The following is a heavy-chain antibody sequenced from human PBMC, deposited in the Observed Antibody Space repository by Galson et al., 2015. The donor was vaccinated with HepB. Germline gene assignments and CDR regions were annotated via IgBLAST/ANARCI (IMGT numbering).Heavy chain of an antibody. D-gene: IGHD3-3*01. CDR1: GYTFTGYY. V-gene: IGHV1-2*04. J-gene: IGHJ6*03. CDR2: INPNSGGT. CDR3: ARGDFGYYYYMDV. Sequence: SVKVSCKASGYTFTGYYMHWVRQAPGQGLEWMGWINPNSGGTNYAQKFQGWVTMTRDTSISTAYMELSRLRSDDTAEYYCARGDFGYYYYMDVWGKGTTVTVSS.